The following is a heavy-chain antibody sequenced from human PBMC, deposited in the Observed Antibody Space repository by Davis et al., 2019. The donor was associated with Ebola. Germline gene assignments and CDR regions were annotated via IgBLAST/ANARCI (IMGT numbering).Heavy chain of an antibody. D-gene: IGHD6-6*01. Sequence: AASVKVSCKASGYTFTSYDINWVRQATGQGLEWMGWMNPNSGNTGYAQKFQGRVTMTRSTSISTAYMELSSLRSEDTAMYYCARGRIAARQNWFDPWGQGTLVTVSS. CDR2: MNPNSGNT. CDR3: ARGRIAARQNWFDP. CDR1: GYTFTSYD. V-gene: IGHV1-8*01. J-gene: IGHJ5*02.